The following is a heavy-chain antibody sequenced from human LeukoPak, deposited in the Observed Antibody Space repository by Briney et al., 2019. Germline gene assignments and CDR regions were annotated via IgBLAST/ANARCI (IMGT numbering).Heavy chain of an antibody. CDR1: GASISSYY. V-gene: IGHV4-59*01. Sequence: SETLSLICTVSGASISSYYWSWIRQPPGKGLEWLGDIYYSGSIKYNPSLKSRVTMSVDTSKNQFSLKLSSVTAADTAIYYCARENPSGYYNRPIDYWGQGTLVTVSS. D-gene: IGHD3-22*01. CDR2: IYYSGSI. J-gene: IGHJ4*02. CDR3: ARENPSGYYNRPIDY.